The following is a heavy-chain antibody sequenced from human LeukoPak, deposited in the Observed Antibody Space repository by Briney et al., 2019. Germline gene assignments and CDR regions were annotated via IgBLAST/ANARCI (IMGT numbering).Heavy chain of an antibody. J-gene: IGHJ4*02. D-gene: IGHD3-10*01. Sequence: SETLSLTCTVSGGSFSTYYWSWIRQPPGKGLEWIGYIYYSGRTYYNPSLKSRVTISVDTSKNHFSLKLTSVTAADTAVYYCASRDYYGSGSYQYWGQGTLVTVSS. CDR3: ASRDYYGSGSYQY. CDR2: IYYSGRT. V-gene: IGHV4-59*06. CDR1: GGSFSTYY.